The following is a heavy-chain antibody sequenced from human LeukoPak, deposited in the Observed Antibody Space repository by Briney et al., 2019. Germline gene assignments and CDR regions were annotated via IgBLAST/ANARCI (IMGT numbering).Heavy chain of an antibody. CDR2: FDSENNKM. V-gene: IGHV1-24*01. D-gene: IGHD6-19*01. CDR1: EYSLSDLS. Sequence: GASVKVSCEISEYSLSDLSIHWVREAPGEGLEWMGGFDSENNKMVYSQKFQGRFTMTEDTSADTAYMELISLRSEDTAVYFCATHRVYRSSGRSRGFFDYWGQGTLVIVSS. J-gene: IGHJ4*02. CDR3: ATHRVYRSSGRSRGFFDY.